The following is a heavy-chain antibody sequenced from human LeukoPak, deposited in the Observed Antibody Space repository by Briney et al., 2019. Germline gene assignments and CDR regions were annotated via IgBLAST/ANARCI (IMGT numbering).Heavy chain of an antibody. Sequence: ASVKVSCKASGYTFTAYYVHWVRQAPGQGLEWMGWINPNSRGTKYAQKFQGRVTMTRDTSISTAYMELTRLRSDDTAVYYCARVDDILTGHLDRWGQGTLVTVSS. D-gene: IGHD3-9*01. CDR3: ARVDDILTGHLDR. J-gene: IGHJ5*02. V-gene: IGHV1-2*02. CDR2: INPNSRGT. CDR1: GYTFTAYY.